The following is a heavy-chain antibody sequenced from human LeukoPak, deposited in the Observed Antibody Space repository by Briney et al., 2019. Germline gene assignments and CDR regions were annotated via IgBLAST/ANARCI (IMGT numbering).Heavy chain of an antibody. V-gene: IGHV1-69*13. CDR1: GGTFSSYA. Sequence: SVKVSCKASGGTFSSYAISWVRQAPGQGLEWMGGIIPIFGTANYAQKFQGRVTITADESTSTAYMELSSLRSEDTAVYYCAIRYFDWLFLDYWGQGTLVTVSS. CDR2: IIPIFGTA. CDR3: AIRYFDWLFLDY. D-gene: IGHD3-9*01. J-gene: IGHJ4*02.